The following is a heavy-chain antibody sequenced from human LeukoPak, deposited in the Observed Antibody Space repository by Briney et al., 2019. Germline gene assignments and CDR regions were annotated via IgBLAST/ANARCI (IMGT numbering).Heavy chain of an antibody. CDR1: GGTFSSYA. D-gene: IGHD2-15*01. Sequence: GASVKVSCKASGGTFSSYAISWVRQAPGQGLERMGGIIPIFGTANYAQKFQGRVTITADESTSTAYMELSSLRSEDTAVYYCARELIAATSFLSLHYYFDYWGQGTPVTVSS. CDR3: ARELIAATSFLSLHYYFDY. V-gene: IGHV1-69*13. J-gene: IGHJ4*02. CDR2: IIPIFGTA.